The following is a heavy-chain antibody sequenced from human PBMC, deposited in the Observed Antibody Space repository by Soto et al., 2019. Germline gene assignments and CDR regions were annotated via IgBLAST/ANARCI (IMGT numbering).Heavy chain of an antibody. D-gene: IGHD1-7*01. J-gene: IGHJ6*02. CDR3: TTDLGWNFYYYYYGMDV. CDR2: IKSKTDRGTT. V-gene: IGHV3-15*01. CDR1: GFTFSNAW. Sequence: GGSLRLSCAASGFTFSNAWMSWVRQAPGKGLEWVGRIKSKTDRGTTDYAAPVKGRFTISRDDSKNTLYLQMNSLKTEDTAVYYCTTDLGWNFYYYYYGMDVWGQGTTVTVSS.